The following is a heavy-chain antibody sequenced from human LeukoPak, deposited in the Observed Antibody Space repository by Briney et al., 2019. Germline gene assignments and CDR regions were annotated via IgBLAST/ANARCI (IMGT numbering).Heavy chain of an antibody. CDR2: SSNSGTN. J-gene: IGHJ4*02. CDR1: GGSISDYY. CDR3: ARGSNWGDY. Sequence: SETLSLTCTVSGGSISDYYWSWIRQPPGKGLEWIGYSSNSGTNNYNPSLKGRVTMSVDTSKNQFSLKLSSVTAADTAVYYCARGSNWGDYWGQGTLVTVSS. D-gene: IGHD7-27*01. V-gene: IGHV4-59*12.